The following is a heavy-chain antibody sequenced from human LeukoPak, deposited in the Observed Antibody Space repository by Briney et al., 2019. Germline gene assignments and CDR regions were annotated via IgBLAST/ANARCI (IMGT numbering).Heavy chain of an antibody. CDR3: AKGTLAVAGEFDY. V-gene: IGHV1-69*04. CDR2: IIPILGIA. J-gene: IGHJ4*02. Sequence: GASVKVSCKASGGTFSSYAISWVRQAPGQGGEWGGRIIPILGIANYAQEFQGRVTITSEKSTSTAYMELSSLRSEDTAVYYCAKGTLAVAGEFDYWGQGTLVTVSS. D-gene: IGHD6-19*01. CDR1: GGTFSSYA.